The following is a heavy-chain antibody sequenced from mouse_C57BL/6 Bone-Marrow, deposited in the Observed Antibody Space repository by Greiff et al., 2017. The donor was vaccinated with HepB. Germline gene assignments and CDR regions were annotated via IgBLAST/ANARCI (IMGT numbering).Heavy chain of an antibody. CDR1: GYTFTSYW. J-gene: IGHJ1*03. CDR2: IHPNSGST. Sequence: QVQLQQSGAELVKPGASVKLSCKASGYTFTSYWMHWVKQRPGQGLEWIGMIHPNSGSTNYNEKFKSKATLTVDKSSSTAYMQLSSLTSEDSAVYYCAGLIYYGNYVGYFDVWGTGTTVTVSS. V-gene: IGHV1-64*01. CDR3: AGLIYYGNYVGYFDV. D-gene: IGHD2-1*01.